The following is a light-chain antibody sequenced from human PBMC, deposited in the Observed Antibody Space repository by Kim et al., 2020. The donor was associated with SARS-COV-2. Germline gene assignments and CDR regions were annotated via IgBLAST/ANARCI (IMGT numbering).Light chain of an antibody. V-gene: IGLV3-1*01. Sequence: SVSTGQTATISCSGDELGDTFAFWYQQKPGQSPVQVIYRDAKRPSGIPERFSGSKSGNTATLTIGGTQAMDEADYFCQAWDRNNWVFGGGTQLTVL. J-gene: IGLJ3*02. CDR3: QAWDRNNWV. CDR1: ELGDTF. CDR2: RDA.